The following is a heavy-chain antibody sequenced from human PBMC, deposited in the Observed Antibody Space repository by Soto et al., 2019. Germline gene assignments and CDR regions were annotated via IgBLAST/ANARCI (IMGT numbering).Heavy chain of an antibody. CDR1: GFTFSSYA. CDR2: ISYDGGNK. Sequence: GGSLRLSCAASGFTFSSYAMHWVRQAPGKGLEWVAVISYDGGNKYYADSVKGRFTISRDNSKNTLYLQMNSLRAEDTAVYYCARGGYSSSSLNYYGMDVWGQGTTVTVSS. D-gene: IGHD6-6*01. CDR3: ARGGYSSSSLNYYGMDV. V-gene: IGHV3-30-3*01. J-gene: IGHJ6*02.